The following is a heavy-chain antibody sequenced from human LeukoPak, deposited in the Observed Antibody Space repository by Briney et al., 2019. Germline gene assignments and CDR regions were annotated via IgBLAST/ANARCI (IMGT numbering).Heavy chain of an antibody. CDR1: GYSFTSYW. CDR2: SYPGDSDT. Sequence: GESLKISCKGSGYSFTSYWIGWVRQMPGKGLEWMGISYPGDSDTRYSPSFQCQVTISADKSISTAYLQWSSLKASDTAMYYCARPPDTAMEIGGAYYFDYWGQGTLVTVSS. CDR3: ARPPDTAMEIGGAYYFDY. J-gene: IGHJ4*02. D-gene: IGHD5-18*01. V-gene: IGHV5-51*01.